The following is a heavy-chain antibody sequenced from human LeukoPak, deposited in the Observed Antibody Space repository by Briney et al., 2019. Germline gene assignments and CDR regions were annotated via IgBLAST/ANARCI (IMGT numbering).Heavy chain of an antibody. D-gene: IGHD3-10*01. CDR2: IYSSGST. Sequence: SETLSLTCTVSVGSISSYYWSWLRQPAGKGLEWIGRIYSSGSTNFNTSLKSRVTISVDTSKNQFSLKLTSVTAADTAVYYCARHLRPSVWFGELLHWFEPWGEGALVTVSS. J-gene: IGHJ5*02. CDR1: VGSISSYY. V-gene: IGHV4-4*07. CDR3: ARHLRPSVWFGELLHWFEP.